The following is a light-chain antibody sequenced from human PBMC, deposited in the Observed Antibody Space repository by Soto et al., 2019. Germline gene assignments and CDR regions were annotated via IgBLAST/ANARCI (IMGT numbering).Light chain of an antibody. CDR1: QSVRSN. CDR2: DAS. V-gene: IGKV3-15*01. CDR3: QQYGSSPRT. Sequence: EIVMTQSPATLSVSLGERATLSCRASQSVRSNLAWYQQKPGQAPRLLIYDASARAPGIPARFSGSGSGTDFTLTISRLEPEDFAVYYCQQYGSSPRTFGQGTKVDIK. J-gene: IGKJ1*01.